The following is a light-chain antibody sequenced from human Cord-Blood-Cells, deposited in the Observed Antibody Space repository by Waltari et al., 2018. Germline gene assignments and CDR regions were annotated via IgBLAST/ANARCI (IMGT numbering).Light chain of an antibody. CDR1: QSISSY. CDR3: LQHNSYPPS. J-gene: IGKJ2*03. V-gene: IGKV1-39*01. Sequence: DIQMTQSPSSLSASVGDRVTITCRASQSISSYLNWYQQKPGKAPKLLIYAASSLQSGVPSRVSGSGSGTDFTLTISSLQPEDFATYYCLQHNSYPPSFGQGTKLEIK. CDR2: AAS.